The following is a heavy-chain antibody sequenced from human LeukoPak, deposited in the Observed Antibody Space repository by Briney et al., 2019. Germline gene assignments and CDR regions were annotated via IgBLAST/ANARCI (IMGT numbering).Heavy chain of an antibody. J-gene: IGHJ6*03. V-gene: IGHV3-30*18. Sequence: GGSLRLSRAASGFTFSSYGMHWVRQAPGKGLEWVAVISYDGSNKYYADSVKGRFTISRDKSKNTLSLQMNGLRVEDTAVYYCAKVMPPGRIRFYSYYMDVWGKGTTVSVS. CDR3: AKVMPPGRIRFYSYYMDV. CDR1: GFTFSSYG. CDR2: ISYDGSNK. D-gene: IGHD2-15*01.